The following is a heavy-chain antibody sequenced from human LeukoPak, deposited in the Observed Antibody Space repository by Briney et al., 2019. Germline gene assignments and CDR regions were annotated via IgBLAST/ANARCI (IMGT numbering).Heavy chain of an antibody. D-gene: IGHD2-21*02. J-gene: IGHJ4*02. CDR2: INPNSGGT. CDR1: GYTFTGYN. CDR3: ARVEYCGGDCNFDY. V-gene: IGHV1-2*06. Sequence: ASVKVSCKASGYTFTGYNTHWVRQAPGQGLEWMGRINPNSGGTNYAQKFQGRVTMTRDTSISTAYMELSRLRSDDTAVYYCARVEYCGGDCNFDYWGQGTLVTVSS.